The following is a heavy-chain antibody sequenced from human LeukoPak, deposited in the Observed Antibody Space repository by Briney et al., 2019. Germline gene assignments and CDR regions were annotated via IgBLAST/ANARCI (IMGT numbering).Heavy chain of an antibody. CDR3: ASGRDIAVAGPGGYFDY. D-gene: IGHD6-19*01. V-gene: IGHV3-11*01. CDR2: ISPGGDDI. CDR1: GFTFSDYH. J-gene: IGHJ4*02. Sequence: PGGSLRLSCAPSGFTFSDYHMIWIRQAPGKGLEWVSYISPGGDDIYFADSVKGRFTISRDNAKNSLYLQMNSLTAEDTAVYYCASGRDIAVAGPGGYFDYWGQGTLVTVSS.